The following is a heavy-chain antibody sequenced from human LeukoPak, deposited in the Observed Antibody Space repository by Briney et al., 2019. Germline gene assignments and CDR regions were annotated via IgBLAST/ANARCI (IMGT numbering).Heavy chain of an antibody. J-gene: IGHJ6*02. CDR2: IYYSGST. D-gene: IGHD3-3*01. Sequence: SETLSLTCTVSGGSISSYYWSWIRQPPGKGLEWIGYIYYSGSTNYNPSLKSRVTISVDTSKNQFSLKLSSVTAADTAVYYCVRGPQPYYDFWSGYYRYYGMDVWGQGTTVTVSS. CDR3: VRGPQPYYDFWSGYYRYYGMDV. CDR1: GGSISSYY. V-gene: IGHV4-59*01.